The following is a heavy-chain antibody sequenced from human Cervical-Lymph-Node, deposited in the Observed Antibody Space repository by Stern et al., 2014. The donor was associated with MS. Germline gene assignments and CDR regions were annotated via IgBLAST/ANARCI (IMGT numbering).Heavy chain of an antibody. CDR3: ARGYTTSSGRPDY. CDR1: GGSTSSYY. V-gene: IGHV4-59*08. Sequence: QVQLVQSGPGLVKPSETLSLTCTVSGGSTSSYYWSWIRQPPGKGLEWIGYISSSGGTKTTPPPKSRVTISLDPSKTQFPLNRSSVTAADTAVYYCARGYTTSSGRPDYWGQGTLVTVSS. D-gene: IGHD6-6*01. CDR2: ISSSGGT. J-gene: IGHJ4*02.